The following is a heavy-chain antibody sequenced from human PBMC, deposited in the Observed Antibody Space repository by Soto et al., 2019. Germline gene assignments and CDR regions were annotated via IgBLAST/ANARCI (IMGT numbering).Heavy chain of an antibody. Sequence: SETLSLTCTVSGGSISSYYWSWIRQPPGKGLEWIGYIYYSGSTNYNPSLKSRVTISVDTSKNQFSLKLSSVTAADTAVYYCARYCSSTSCYGGGRGYNWFDPWGQGTLVTVSS. V-gene: IGHV4-59*08. CDR1: GGSISSYY. J-gene: IGHJ5*02. D-gene: IGHD2-2*01. CDR2: IYYSGST. CDR3: ARYCSSTSCYGGGRGYNWFDP.